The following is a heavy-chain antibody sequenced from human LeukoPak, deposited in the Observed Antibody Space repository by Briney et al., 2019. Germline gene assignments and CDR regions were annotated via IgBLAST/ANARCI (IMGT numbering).Heavy chain of an antibody. CDR3: ARARSTVVNDAFDI. CDR1: GGIFGSHG. Sequence: SVKVSCKASGGIFGSHGVSWVRQAPGQGPQWMGGIVPVFKTTSYAQKFQGRLSLSIDDSTNTAYMDLTRLTSDDTAVYFCARARSTVVNDAFDIWGQGTMVTVSS. CDR2: IVPVFKTT. J-gene: IGHJ3*02. V-gene: IGHV1-69*05. D-gene: IGHD4-23*01.